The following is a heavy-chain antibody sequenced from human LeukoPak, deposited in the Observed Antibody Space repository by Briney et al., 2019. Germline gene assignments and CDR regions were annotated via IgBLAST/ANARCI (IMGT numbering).Heavy chain of an antibody. CDR1: GFTFSSYA. CDR2: ISGSGGNT. CDR3: AKAPGRSGYFPHYYYYMDV. Sequence: GSLRLSCAASGFTFSSYAMHWVRQAPGKGLEWVSAISGSGGNTYYADSVKGRFTISRDDSKNTLYLQMNSLRAEDTAVYYCAKAPGRSGYFPHYYYYMDVWGKGTTVTVSS. J-gene: IGHJ6*03. V-gene: IGHV3-23*01. D-gene: IGHD3-3*01.